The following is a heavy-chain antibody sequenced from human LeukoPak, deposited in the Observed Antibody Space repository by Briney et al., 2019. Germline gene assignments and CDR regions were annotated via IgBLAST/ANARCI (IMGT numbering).Heavy chain of an antibody. J-gene: IGHJ5*02. D-gene: IGHD6-13*01. CDR3: ARRLAAAAGRRFDP. CDR1: GGSISSSSYY. CDR2: IYYSGST. Sequence: SETLSLTCTVSGGSISSSSYYWGWIRQPPGKGMEWIGSIYYSGSTYYNPSLKSRVTISVDTSKNQFSLKLSSVTAADTAVYYCARRLAAAAGRRFDPWGQGTLVTVSS. V-gene: IGHV4-39*01.